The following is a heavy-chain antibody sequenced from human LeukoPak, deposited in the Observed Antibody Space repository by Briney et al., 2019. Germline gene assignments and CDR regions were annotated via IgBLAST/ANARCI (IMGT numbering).Heavy chain of an antibody. V-gene: IGHV1-69*04. J-gene: IGHJ4*02. CDR2: IIPIFGIA. CDR3: ARGGVGQQLVLDY. Sequence: SVKVSCKASGGTFSSYAISWVRQAPGQGLEWMGRIIPIFGIANYAQKFQGRVTITADKSTSTANMELSSLRSEDTAVYYCARGGVGQQLVLDYWGQGTLVTVSS. CDR1: GGTFSSYA. D-gene: IGHD6-13*01.